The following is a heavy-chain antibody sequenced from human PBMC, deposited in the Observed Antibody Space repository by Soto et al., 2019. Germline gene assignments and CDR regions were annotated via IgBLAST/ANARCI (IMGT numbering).Heavy chain of an antibody. D-gene: IGHD3-10*02. Sequence: GGSLRLSCAASGFTFSSYSMNWVRQAPGKGLEWVSSISSSSSYIYYADSVKGRFTISRDNAKNSLYLQMNSLRAEDTAVYYCARDTMGVRGVMYFDYWGQGTLVTVSS. CDR2: ISSSSSYI. CDR3: ARDTMGVRGVMYFDY. V-gene: IGHV3-21*01. CDR1: GFTFSSYS. J-gene: IGHJ4*02.